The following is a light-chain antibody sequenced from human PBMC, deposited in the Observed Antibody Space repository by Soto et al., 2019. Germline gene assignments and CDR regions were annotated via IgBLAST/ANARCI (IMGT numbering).Light chain of an antibody. CDR1: QSVSSN. CDR3: QQFNYWPPLT. Sequence: EIVMTQSPATLSVTPGERATLSCRASQSVSSNLAWYQQKPGQAPRLLMFNASTRATGIPARFSGSGSGTEFTLNSNSLQSEDFAVYYWQQFNYWPPLTCGGGTKVEIK. V-gene: IGKV3-15*01. J-gene: IGKJ4*01. CDR2: NAS.